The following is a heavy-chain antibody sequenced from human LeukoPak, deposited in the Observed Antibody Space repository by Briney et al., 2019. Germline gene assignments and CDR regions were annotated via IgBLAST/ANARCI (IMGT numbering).Heavy chain of an antibody. CDR1: GDSISSSSSY. CDR3: ARQPKSCTPGVFITGKACWFDL. V-gene: IGHV4-39*01. D-gene: IGHD3-10*01. Sequence: SETLSLTCTVSGDSISSSSSYWGWIRQPPGEGLEWIGSIYYSGSPYHNTSLKSRVTISVDTSKNQFSLRLNSVTAAYTGVYYCARQPKSCTPGVFITGKACWFDLWGQGTLVAVSS. J-gene: IGHJ5*02. CDR2: IYYSGSP.